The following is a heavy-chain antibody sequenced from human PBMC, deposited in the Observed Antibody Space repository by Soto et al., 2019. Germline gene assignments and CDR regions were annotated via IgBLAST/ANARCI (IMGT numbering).Heavy chain of an antibody. D-gene: IGHD6-13*01. Sequence: QVQLQQWGAGLLKPSETLSLTCAVYGGSFSGYYWSWIRQPPGKGLEWIGEINHSGSTNYNPSLKSRVTISVDTSKNQFPLKLSSVTAAATAVYYCARESYSRSWDWVDPWGRGTLVTVSS. J-gene: IGHJ5*02. V-gene: IGHV4-34*01. CDR2: INHSGST. CDR3: ARESYSRSWDWVDP. CDR1: GGSFSGYY.